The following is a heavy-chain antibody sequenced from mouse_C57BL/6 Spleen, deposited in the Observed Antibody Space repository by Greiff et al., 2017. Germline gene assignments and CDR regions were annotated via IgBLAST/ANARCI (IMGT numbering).Heavy chain of an antibody. J-gene: IGHJ4*01. CDR2: FYPGSGSI. V-gene: IGHV1-62-2*01. CDR3: ARHEDRHYYYGLYAMDY. D-gene: IGHD2-4*01. Sequence: VQLQQSGAELVKPGASVKLSCKASGYTFTEYTIHWVKQRSGQGLEWIGWFYPGSGSIKYNEKFKDKDTLTADKSSSTVYMELSRLTSEDSAVYFCARHEDRHYYYGLYAMDYWGQGTSVTVSS. CDR1: GYTFTEYT.